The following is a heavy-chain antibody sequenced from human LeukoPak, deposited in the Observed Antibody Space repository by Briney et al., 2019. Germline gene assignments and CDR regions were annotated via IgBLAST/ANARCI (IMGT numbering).Heavy chain of an antibody. CDR2: ISSSGSTI. D-gene: IGHD2-2*01. CDR3: ARDGESGVKVPAANWFDP. Sequence: PGGSLRLSCAASGFTLSDYYMSWIRQAPGKGLEWVSYISSSGSTIYYADSVKGRFTVSRDNAKNSLYLQMNSLRAEDTAVYYCARDGESGVKVPAANWFDPWGQGTLVTVSS. J-gene: IGHJ5*02. CDR1: GFTLSDYY. V-gene: IGHV3-11*04.